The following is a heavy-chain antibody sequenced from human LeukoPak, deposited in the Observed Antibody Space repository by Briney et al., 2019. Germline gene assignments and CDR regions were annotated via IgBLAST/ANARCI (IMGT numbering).Heavy chain of an antibody. CDR2: ICYSGST. CDR3: ARLYYDSSGYYPFDY. V-gene: IGHV4-59*08. CDR1: GGSISSYY. J-gene: IGHJ4*02. Sequence: SETLSLTCTVSGGSISSYYWSWIRQPPGKGLEWIGYICYSGSTNYSPSLKSRVTISVDTSKNQFSLKLSSVTAADTAVYYCARLYYDSSGYYPFDYWGQGTLVTVSS. D-gene: IGHD3-22*01.